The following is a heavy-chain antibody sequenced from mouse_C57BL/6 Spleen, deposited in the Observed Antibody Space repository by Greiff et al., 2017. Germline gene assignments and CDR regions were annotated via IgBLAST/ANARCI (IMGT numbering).Heavy chain of an antibody. V-gene: IGHV1-82*01. CDR2: IYPGDGDT. CDR3: AGGDYSNYDYAMDY. CDR1: GYAFSSSW. D-gene: IGHD2-5*01. Sequence: VQVVESGPELVKPGASVKISCKASGYAFSSSWMNWVKQRPGKGLEWIGRIYPGDGDTNYNGKFKGKATLTADKSSSTAYMQLNSLTSEDSAVYFGAGGDYSNYDYAMDYWGQGTSVTVSS. J-gene: IGHJ4*01.